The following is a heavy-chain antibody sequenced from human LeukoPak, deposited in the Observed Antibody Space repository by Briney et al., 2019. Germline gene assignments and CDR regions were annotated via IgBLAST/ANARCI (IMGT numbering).Heavy chain of an antibody. CDR1: GFTFSSYW. J-gene: IGHJ4*02. CDR2: ISGSGGST. D-gene: IGHD5-18*01. Sequence: GGSLRLSCAASGFTFSSYWMSWVRQAPGKGLEWVSAISGSGGSTYYADSVKGRFTISRDNSKNTLYLQMNSLRAEDTAVYYCAKDRGYSYGPSDYWGQGTLVTVSS. V-gene: IGHV3-23*01. CDR3: AKDRGYSYGPSDY.